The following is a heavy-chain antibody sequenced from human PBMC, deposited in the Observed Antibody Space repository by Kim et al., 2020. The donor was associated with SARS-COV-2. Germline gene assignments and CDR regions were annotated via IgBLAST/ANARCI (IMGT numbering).Heavy chain of an antibody. CDR3: ARGDGGPEIYYGMDV. J-gene: IGHJ6*02. CDR2: IYTSGST. V-gene: IGHV4-61*02. Sequence: SETLSLTCTVSGGSISSGSYYWSWIRQPAGKGLEWIGRIYTSGSTNYNPSLKSRVTISVDTSKNQFSLKLSSVTAADTAVYYCARGDGGPEIYYGMDVWGQGTTVTVSS. CDR1: GGSISSGSYY.